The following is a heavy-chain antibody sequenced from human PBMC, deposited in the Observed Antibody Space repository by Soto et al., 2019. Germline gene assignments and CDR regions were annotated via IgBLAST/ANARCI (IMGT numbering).Heavy chain of an antibody. CDR2: TGKGGDT. D-gene: IGHD3-10*01. CDR1: GFTFSTYD. Sequence: PGGSLRLSCAASGFTFSTYDMQWVRQVTGKGLEWVSSTGKGGDTYYAGSVKGRFTISRENAKNSLYLQMNSLRAGDTAVYYCVRDPAGHGMDVWGQGTTVTVSS. J-gene: IGHJ6*02. V-gene: IGHV3-13*01. CDR3: VRDPAGHGMDV.